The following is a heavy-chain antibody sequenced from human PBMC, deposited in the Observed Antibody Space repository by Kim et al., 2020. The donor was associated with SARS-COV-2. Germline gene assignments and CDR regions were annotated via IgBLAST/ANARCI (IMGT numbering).Heavy chain of an antibody. CDR2: IYYSGST. D-gene: IGHD3-22*01. Sequence: SETLSLTCTVSGGSISSSSYYWGWIRQPPGKGLEWIGSIYYSGSTYYNPSLKSRVTISVDTSKNQFSLKLSSVTAADTAVYYCARCSGYYHLTLVNWFDPWGQGTLVTVSS. J-gene: IGHJ5*02. V-gene: IGHV4-39*01. CDR3: ARCSGYYHLTLVNWFDP. CDR1: GGSISSSSYY.